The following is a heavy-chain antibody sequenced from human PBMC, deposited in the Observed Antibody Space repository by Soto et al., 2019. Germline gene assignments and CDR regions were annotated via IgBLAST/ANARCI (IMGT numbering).Heavy chain of an antibody. CDR2: ISYNGRT. CDR3: ARDPSSGGFCPGPCFDY. J-gene: IGHJ4*02. D-gene: IGHD2-15*01. V-gene: IGHV4-30-4*01. CDR1: GASISSTDYY. Sequence: SETLSLTCTVSGASISSTDYYWSWIRQPPGKGLESIGYISYNGRTYYNPSLKSRLIMSIDTSQNQFSLKLTSVTAADTAVYYCARDPSSGGFCPGPCFDYWGQGSLVTVPQ.